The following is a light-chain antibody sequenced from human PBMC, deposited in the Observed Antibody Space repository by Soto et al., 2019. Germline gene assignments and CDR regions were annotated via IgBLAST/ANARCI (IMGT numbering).Light chain of an antibody. V-gene: IGKV3-20*01. CDR1: QSVSSSF. J-gene: IGKJ1*01. CDR2: GAS. Sequence: ETVMTQSPATLSVSPGERATLSCRASQSVSSSFLAWYQQRPGQAPRLLIYGASSRATGIPDRFSGGGSGTDFTLTISRLEPEDFAVYYCQQYGSSPLTFGQGTKVDIK. CDR3: QQYGSSPLT.